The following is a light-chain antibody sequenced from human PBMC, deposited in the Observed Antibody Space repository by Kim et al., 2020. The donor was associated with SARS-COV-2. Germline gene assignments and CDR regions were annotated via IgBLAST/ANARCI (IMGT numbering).Light chain of an antibody. CDR3: QQYGTSPYT. J-gene: IGKJ2*01. CDR1: RSVSSSY. Sequence: LYPGERVTLSCRASRSVSSSYLAWYQQKPGQAPRLLIYGASNGAAGIPARFSGSGSGTDFTLTINRLEPEDFAVYFCQQYGTSPYTFGQGTKLEI. V-gene: IGKV3-20*01. CDR2: GAS.